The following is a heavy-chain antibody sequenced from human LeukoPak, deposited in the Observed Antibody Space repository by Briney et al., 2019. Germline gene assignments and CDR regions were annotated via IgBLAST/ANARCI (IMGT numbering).Heavy chain of an antibody. J-gene: IGHJ4*02. V-gene: IGHV3-21*01. CDR3: ARMGGSGSYYPDY. CDR2: ISSSSSYI. Sequence: GGSLRLSCAASGFTFSSYSMNWVRQAPGKGLEWVSSISSSSSYIYYADSVKGRFTISRDNAKNSLYLQMNSLRAEDTAVYYCARMGGSGSYYPDYWGQGTLVTVSS. D-gene: IGHD3-10*01. CDR1: GFTFSSYS.